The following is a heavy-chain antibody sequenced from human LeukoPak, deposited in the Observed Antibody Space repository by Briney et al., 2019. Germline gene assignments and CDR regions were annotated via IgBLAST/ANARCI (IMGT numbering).Heavy chain of an antibody. CDR3: ARGGRPGVDY. CDR2: IYYSGST. J-gene: IGHJ4*02. V-gene: IGHV4-59*12. Sequence: PSETLSLTCTVSGGSISPYYWSWIRQPPGKGLEWIGYIYYSGSTNYNPSLKSRVTISVDTSKNQFSLKLSSVTAADTAVYYCARGGRPGVDYWGQGTLVTVSS. D-gene: IGHD6-25*01. CDR1: GGSISPYY.